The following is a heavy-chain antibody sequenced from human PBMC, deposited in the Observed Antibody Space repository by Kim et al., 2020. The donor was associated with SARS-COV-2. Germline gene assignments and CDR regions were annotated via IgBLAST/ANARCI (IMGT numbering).Heavy chain of an antibody. Sequence: NCNPSLKSRVTISVDTSKNQFSLKLSSVTAADTAVYYCTRKEDYFYGMDVWGQGTTVTVSS. CDR3: TRKEDYFYGMDV. V-gene: IGHV4-59*01. J-gene: IGHJ6*02.